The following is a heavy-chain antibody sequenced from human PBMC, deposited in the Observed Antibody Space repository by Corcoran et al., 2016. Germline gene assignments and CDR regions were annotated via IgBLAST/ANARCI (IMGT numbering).Heavy chain of an antibody. Sequence: EVQLVESGGGLVKPGGSLRLSCAASGFTFSNAWMNWVRQAPGKGLEWVGRIKSKTDGGTTDYAAPVKGRFTISRDDSKNTLYLKMNSLKTEDTAVYYCTTGVTIFGVVIDPYYYYGMDVWGQGTTVTVSS. CDR1: GFTFSNAW. V-gene: IGHV3-15*07. CDR2: IKSKTDGGTT. J-gene: IGHJ6*02. D-gene: IGHD3-3*01. CDR3: TTGVTIFGVVIDPYYYYGMDV.